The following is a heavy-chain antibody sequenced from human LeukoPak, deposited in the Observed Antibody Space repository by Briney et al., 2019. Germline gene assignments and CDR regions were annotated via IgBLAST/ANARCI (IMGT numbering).Heavy chain of an antibody. J-gene: IGHJ6*02. Sequence: GGSLRLSCAASGFSFSSYATHWVRLAPGKGLEYVSGITSRGTDTSYANSVKGRFTISRDNSKNTLYLQMGSLRVEDMAVYYCARGRGTTVTASMDVWGQGTTVTVSS. CDR3: ARGRGTTVTASMDV. CDR1: GFSFSSYA. D-gene: IGHD4-17*01. V-gene: IGHV3-64*01. CDR2: ITSRGTDT.